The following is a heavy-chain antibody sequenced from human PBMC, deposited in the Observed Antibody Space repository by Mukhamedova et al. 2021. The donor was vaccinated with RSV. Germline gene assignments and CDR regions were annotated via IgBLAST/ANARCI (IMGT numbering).Heavy chain of an antibody. D-gene: IGHD2-21*02. CDR2: IKQDGSEK. Sequence: GRQAPGKGLEWVANIKQDGSEKYYVDSVKGRFTISRDNAKNSLYLQMNSLRAEDTAVYYCAGTYCGGDCSYNWFDPWGQGTQVNV. CDR3: AGTYCGGDCSYNWFDP. V-gene: IGHV3-7*03. J-gene: IGHJ5*02.